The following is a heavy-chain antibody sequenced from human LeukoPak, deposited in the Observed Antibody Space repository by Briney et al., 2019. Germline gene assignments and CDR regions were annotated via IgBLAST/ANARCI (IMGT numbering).Heavy chain of an antibody. CDR1: EFTFSNYW. J-gene: IGHJ3*01. V-gene: IGHV3-7*01. CDR3: ARDRYSSV. D-gene: IGHD6-13*01. CDR2: MKQYGSEK. Sequence: GESLTLSCTAYEFTFSNYWRTWLRQAPGKGLEWVANMKQYGSEKYHVALVKGRFTISRDTATNSLYLQMNNLRVEDTAIYYCARDRYSSVCGRGTMTTVSA.